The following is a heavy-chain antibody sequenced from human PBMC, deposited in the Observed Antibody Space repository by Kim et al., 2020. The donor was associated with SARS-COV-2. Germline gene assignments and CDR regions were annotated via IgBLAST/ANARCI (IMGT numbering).Heavy chain of an antibody. CDR3: ARWGDYGGNGGAFDI. CDR2: IKQDGSEK. V-gene: IGHV3-7*01. CDR1: GFTFSSYW. Sequence: GGSLRLSCAASGFTFSSYWMSWVRQAPGKGLEWVANIKQDGSEKYYVDSVKGRFTISRDNAKNSLYLQMNSLRAEDTAVYYCARWGDYGGNGGAFDIWGQGTMVTVSS. J-gene: IGHJ3*02. D-gene: IGHD4-17*01.